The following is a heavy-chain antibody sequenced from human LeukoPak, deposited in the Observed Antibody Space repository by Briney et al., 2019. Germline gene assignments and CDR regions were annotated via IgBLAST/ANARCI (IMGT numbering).Heavy chain of an antibody. Sequence: ASVKVSCKASGYTFTTYGISWVRQAPGQGLEWMGWISAYNGNIKYVQKRQGRVTMTPDTSPSTAYMELKSLRSDDTAVYYCARDQMGGSYYGYFQHWGQGTLVTVS. D-gene: IGHD1-26*01. J-gene: IGHJ1*01. V-gene: IGHV1-18*01. CDR1: GYTFTTYG. CDR2: ISAYNGNI. CDR3: ARDQMGGSYYGYFQH.